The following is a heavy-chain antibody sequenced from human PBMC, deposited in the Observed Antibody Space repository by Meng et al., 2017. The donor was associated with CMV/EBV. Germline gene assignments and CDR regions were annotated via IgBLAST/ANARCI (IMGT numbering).Heavy chain of an antibody. CDR1: GGSVSSGSYY. V-gene: IGHV4-61*01. Sequence: SETLSLTCTVSGGSVSSGSYYWSWIRQPPGKGLEWIGYIYYSGSTNYNPSLKSRVTISVDTSKNQFSLKLSSVTVADTAVYYCARVLRSGYYYYGMDVWGQGTTVTVSS. J-gene: IGHJ6*02. CDR3: ARVLRSGYYYYGMDV. D-gene: IGHD3-3*01. CDR2: IYYSGST.